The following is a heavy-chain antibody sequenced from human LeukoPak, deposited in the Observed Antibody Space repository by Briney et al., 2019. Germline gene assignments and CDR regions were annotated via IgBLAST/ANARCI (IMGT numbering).Heavy chain of an antibody. Sequence: SQTLSLTCSVSGGSLRSSGYYWNWVRQLPGKGLEWIGRIYTSGSTNYNPSLKSRVTMSVDTSKNQFSLKLSSVTAADTAVYYCARETEAYYDFWSVSYGMDVWGQGTTVTVSS. CDR2: IYTSGST. V-gene: IGHV4-61*02. D-gene: IGHD3-3*01. CDR3: ARETEAYYDFWSVSYGMDV. CDR1: GGSLRSSGYY. J-gene: IGHJ6*02.